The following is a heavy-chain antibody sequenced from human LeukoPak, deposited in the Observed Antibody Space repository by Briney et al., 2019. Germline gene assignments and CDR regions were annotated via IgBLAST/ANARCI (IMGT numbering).Heavy chain of an antibody. V-gene: IGHV4-38-2*02. Sequence: SETLSLTCTVSGYSITSGYYWGWIRQPPGKGLEWIATIYHNGNTYYNPSLKSRVTISVDTSKNQFSLKLSSVTAADTAVYYCARETVTRIFDYWGQGTLVTVSS. CDR1: GYSITSGYY. J-gene: IGHJ4*02. CDR2: IYHNGNT. CDR3: ARETVTRIFDY. D-gene: IGHD4-11*01.